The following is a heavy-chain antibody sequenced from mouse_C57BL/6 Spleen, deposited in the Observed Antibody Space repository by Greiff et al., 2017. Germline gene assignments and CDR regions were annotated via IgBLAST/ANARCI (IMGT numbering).Heavy chain of an antibody. CDR2: INPSSGYT. D-gene: IGHD3-1*01. Sequence: VQLQQPGAELVKPGASVKLSCKASGYTFTSYWMHWVKQRPGQGLEWIGYINPSSGYTKYNQKFKDKATLTADKSSSTAYMQLSSLTSEDSAVYYCARCETNLGGGFAYWGQGTLVTVSA. J-gene: IGHJ3*01. CDR3: ARCETNLGGGFAY. CDR1: GYTFTSYW. V-gene: IGHV1-7*01.